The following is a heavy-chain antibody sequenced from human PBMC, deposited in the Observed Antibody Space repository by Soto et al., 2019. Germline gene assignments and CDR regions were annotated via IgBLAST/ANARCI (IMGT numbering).Heavy chain of an antibody. CDR2: IYYSGST. CDR3: ARQIRRDYYETIDY. Sequence: SETLSLTCTVSGGSISSSSYYWGWIRQPPGKGLEWIGSIYYSGSTYYNPSLKSRVTISVDTSKNQFSLKLSSVTAADTAVYYCARQIRRDYYETIDYWGQGTLVTVSS. D-gene: IGHD3-22*01. CDR1: GGSISSSSYY. J-gene: IGHJ4*02. V-gene: IGHV4-39*01.